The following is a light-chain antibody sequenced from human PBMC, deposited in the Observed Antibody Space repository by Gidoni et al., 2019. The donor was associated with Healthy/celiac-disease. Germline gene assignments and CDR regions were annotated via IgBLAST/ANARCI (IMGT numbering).Light chain of an antibody. J-gene: IGKJ1*01. CDR3: QQSE. CDR2: AAS. CDR1: QSISSY. V-gene: IGKV1-39*01. Sequence: DIQMTQSPSSLSASVGDRVTITCRESQSISSYLNWYQQKPGKAPKLLIYAASSLQSGVPSRFSGSGSGTDFTLTIRSLQPEDFATYYCQQSEFGQGTKVEIK.